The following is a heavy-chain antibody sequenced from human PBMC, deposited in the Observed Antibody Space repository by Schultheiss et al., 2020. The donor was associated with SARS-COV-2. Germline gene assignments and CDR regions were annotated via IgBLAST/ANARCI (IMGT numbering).Heavy chain of an antibody. D-gene: IGHD5-18*01. V-gene: IGHV1-2*04. CDR1: GYTFTGYY. CDR3: ASGTVDTAMVRKNNGRLDY. CDR2: INPNSGGT. J-gene: IGHJ4*02. Sequence: ASVKVSCKASGYTFTGYYMHWVRQAPGQGLEWMGWINPNSGGTNYAQKFQGWVTMTRDTSISTAYMELSRLRSDDTAVYYCASGTVDTAMVRKNNGRLDYWGQGTLVTVSS.